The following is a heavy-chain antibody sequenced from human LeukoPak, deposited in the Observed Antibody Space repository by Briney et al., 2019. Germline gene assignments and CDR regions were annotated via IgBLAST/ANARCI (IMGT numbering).Heavy chain of an antibody. D-gene: IGHD3-9*01. CDR3: ARGGPYDILTGYLPSHYYYGMDV. CDR2: IYHSGST. CDR1: GGSISSSNW. V-gene: IGHV4-4*02. Sequence: SETLSLTCAVSGGSISSSNWWSWVRQPPGKGLEWIGEIYHSGSTNYNPTLKSRVTISVDKSKNQFSLKLSSVTAADTAVYYCARGGPYDILTGYLPSHYYYGMDVWGQGTTVTVSS. J-gene: IGHJ6*02.